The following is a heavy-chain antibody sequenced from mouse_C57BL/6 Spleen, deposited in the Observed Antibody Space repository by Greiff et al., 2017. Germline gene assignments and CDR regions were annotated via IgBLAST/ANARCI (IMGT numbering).Heavy chain of an antibody. CDR3: ARQLRLPFAY. Sequence: LQQSGPELVKPGASVKISCKASGYTFTDYYMNWVKQSHGKSLEWIGDINPNNGGTSYNQKFKGKATLTVDKSSSTAYMELRSLTSEDSAVYYCARQLRLPFAYWGQGTLVTVSA. J-gene: IGHJ3*01. CDR2: INPNNGGT. CDR1: GYTFTDYY. V-gene: IGHV1-26*01. D-gene: IGHD3-2*02.